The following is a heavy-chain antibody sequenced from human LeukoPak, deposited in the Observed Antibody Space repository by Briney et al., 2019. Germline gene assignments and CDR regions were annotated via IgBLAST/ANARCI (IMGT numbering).Heavy chain of an antibody. CDR3: AKDGRRVGVNEWVY. CDR2: LSYDGRNK. Sequence: PEGSPRLSCVASGFTFSSYGMHWVRPAPGKRLEGVAVLSYDGRNKYYADSVNGRFTISRDNSKNTLYLQMNGLRAEDTAVYYCAKDGRRVGVNEWVYWGQGTLVTVS. V-gene: IGHV3-30*18. D-gene: IGHD1-26*01. CDR1: GFTFSSYG. J-gene: IGHJ4*02.